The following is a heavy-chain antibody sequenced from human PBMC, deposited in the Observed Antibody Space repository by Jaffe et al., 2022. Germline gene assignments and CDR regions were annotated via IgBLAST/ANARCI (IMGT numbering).Heavy chain of an antibody. J-gene: IGHJ6*04. CDR1: GFTFNTYQ. CDR3: ARDRAWEAMDV. CDR2: ISSSGSTI. D-gene: IGHD1-26*01. Sequence: EVQLVESGGGLLQPGGSLRLSCAASGFTFNTYQMNWVRQAPGRGLEWLSYISSSGSTIYYADSVKGRFTVSRDNAKNSLYLQMNSLRAEDTAVYYCARDRAWEAMDVWGKGTTVTVSS. V-gene: IGHV3-48*03.